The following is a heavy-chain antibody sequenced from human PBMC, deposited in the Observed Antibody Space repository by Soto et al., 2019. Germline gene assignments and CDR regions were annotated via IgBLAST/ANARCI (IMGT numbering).Heavy chain of an antibody. J-gene: IGHJ6*02. D-gene: IGHD2-21*02. CDR1: GFSLSTTGVG. V-gene: IGHV2-5*02. Sequence: QITLKESGPTLVKPTQTLTLTCTFSGFSLSTTGVGVGWIRQPPGKALEWLALIYWDDDKRYNPYLNSRLTITKDTSKNQVVLAMTNMDPVDTATFYCVQSRCGGDCLQSYSSHSYYGLDVWGQGTTVTVSS. CDR3: VQSRCGGDCLQSYSSHSYYGLDV. CDR2: IYWDDDK.